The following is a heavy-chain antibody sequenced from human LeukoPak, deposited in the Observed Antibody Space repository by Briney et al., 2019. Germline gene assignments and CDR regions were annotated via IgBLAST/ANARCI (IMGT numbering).Heavy chain of an antibody. CDR1: GFTFSGSA. CDR2: IRSKANSYAT. J-gene: IGHJ4*02. CDR3: TRPLTDTVTPPG. D-gene: IGHD4-17*01. V-gene: IGHV3-73*01. Sequence: GGSLRLSCAASGFTFSGSAMHWVRQASGKGLEWVGRIRSKANSYATAYAASVKGRFTISRDDSKNTAYLQMNSLKTEDTAVCYCTRPLTDTVTPPGWGQGTLVTVSS.